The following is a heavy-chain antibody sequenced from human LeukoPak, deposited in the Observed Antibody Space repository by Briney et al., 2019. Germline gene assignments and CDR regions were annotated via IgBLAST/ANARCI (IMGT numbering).Heavy chain of an antibody. J-gene: IGHJ4*02. CDR2: IRYDGSNK. V-gene: IGHV3-30*02. Sequence: GGSLRLSCAASGFTFSSYDMHWVRQAPGKGLEWVAFIRYDGSNKYYADSVKGRFTISRDNSKNTLYLQMNSLRAEDTAVYYCALGRNIVIVPATIFDSWGQGTLVTVSS. CDR3: ALGRNIVIVPATIFDS. CDR1: GFTFSSYD. D-gene: IGHD2-2*02.